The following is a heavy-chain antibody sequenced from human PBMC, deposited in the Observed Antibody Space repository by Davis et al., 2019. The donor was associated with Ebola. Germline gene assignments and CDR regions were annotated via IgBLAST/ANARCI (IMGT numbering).Heavy chain of an antibody. D-gene: IGHD6-13*01. CDR2: ISNDGSNK. CDR1: GFTFRSYA. V-gene: IGHV3-30-3*01. Sequence: GESLKISCAASGFTFRSYAMHWVRQAPGKGLEWVAAISNDGSNKYYADSVKGRFTISRDNSKNTLYLQMNSLTADDAAVYYCARSGSSNCYQYTDYWGQGTLVTVSS. J-gene: IGHJ4*02. CDR3: ARSGSSNCYQYTDY.